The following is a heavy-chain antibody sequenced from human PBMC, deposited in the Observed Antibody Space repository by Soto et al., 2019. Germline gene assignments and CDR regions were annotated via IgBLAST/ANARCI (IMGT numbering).Heavy chain of an antibody. J-gene: IGHJ4*02. Sequence: QLQLQESGPGLVKPSETLSLTCTVSGGSISSSSYYWGWIRQPPGKGLEWIGSIHYSGSTYYNPYLKSRTTISVETPKSQFSLKLSSGTAADTAVYYCAGHQQWLVQPFFDYWGQGTLVTISS. CDR2: IHYSGST. CDR1: GGSISSSSYY. D-gene: IGHD6-19*01. V-gene: IGHV4-39*01. CDR3: AGHQQWLVQPFFDY.